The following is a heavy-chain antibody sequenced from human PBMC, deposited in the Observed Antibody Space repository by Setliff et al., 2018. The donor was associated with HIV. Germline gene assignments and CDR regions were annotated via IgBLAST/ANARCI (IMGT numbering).Heavy chain of an antibody. CDR3: ARNSGSYWHDADLDY. V-gene: IGHV4-34*01. J-gene: IGHJ4*02. Sequence: PSETLSLTCAVCGQSISGYYWSWIRQTPAKGLEWIGEINYGGDTNYNPSLKSRVTISVGSSYNHFSLKLSSVTAADTAVYYCARNSGSYWHDADLDYWGQGTLVTVSS. CDR2: INYGGDT. D-gene: IGHD1-26*01. CDR1: GQSISGYY.